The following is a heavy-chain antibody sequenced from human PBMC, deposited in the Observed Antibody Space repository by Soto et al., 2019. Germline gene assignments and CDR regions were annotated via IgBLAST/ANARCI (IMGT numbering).Heavy chain of an antibody. CDR2: IVVGSGNT. D-gene: IGHD5-18*01. CDR1: GFTFTSSA. J-gene: IGHJ5*01. V-gene: IGHV1-58*01. Sequence: ASVKVSCKASGFTFTSSAVQWVRQARGQRLEWIGWIVVGSGNTNYAQKFQERVTITRDMSTSTAYMELSSLRSEDTAVYYCAPDGQGYRYYLDAVESWVKGTLVTVTS. CDR3: APDGQGYRYYLDAVES.